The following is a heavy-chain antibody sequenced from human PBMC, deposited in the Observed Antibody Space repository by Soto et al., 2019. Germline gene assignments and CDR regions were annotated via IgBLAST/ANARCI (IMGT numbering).Heavy chain of an antibody. CDR2: TSYDGNNE. Sequence: GGSLRLSYAASGFTFSNYAMHWVSQAPGKGLEWVALTSYDGNNEYYTDSVKGRFTISRDNSKNTLFLQMNSPRPEDTAVYYCAKDKGVFNWATSYFDYWGQGALVTVSS. V-gene: IGHV3-30*18. CDR3: AKDKGVFNWATSYFDY. D-gene: IGHD1-1*01. J-gene: IGHJ4*02. CDR1: GFTFSNYA.